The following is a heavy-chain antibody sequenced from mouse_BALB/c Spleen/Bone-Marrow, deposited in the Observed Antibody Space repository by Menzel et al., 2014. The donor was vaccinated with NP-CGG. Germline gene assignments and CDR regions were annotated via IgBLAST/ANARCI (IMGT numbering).Heavy chain of an antibody. V-gene: IGHV1-7*01. J-gene: IGHJ1*01. CDR1: GYTFTSYW. CDR3: ARDWYFDV. CDR2: INPSTGYT. Sequence: VQLQQSGAELAKPGASVKMSCKASGYTFTSYWMHWVKQRPGQGLEWIGYINPSTGYTEYIQKFMDKATLTADKSSSTAYMQLSSLTSEDSAVYYCARDWYFDVWGAGTTVTVSS.